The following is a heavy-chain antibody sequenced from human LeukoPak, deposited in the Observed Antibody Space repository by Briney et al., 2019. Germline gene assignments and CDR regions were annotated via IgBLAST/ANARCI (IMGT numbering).Heavy chain of an antibody. CDR3: ARDLAQWLGTDYYYGMDV. CDR2: IYHSGST. V-gene: IGHV4-59*12. J-gene: IGHJ6*02. Sequence: SETLSLTCTVSGGSISTYYWNWIRQPPGKGLEWIGYIYHSGSTYYNPSLKSRVTISVDTSKNQFSLKLSSVTAADTAVYYCARDLAQWLGTDYYYGMDVWGQGTTVTVSS. D-gene: IGHD6-19*01. CDR1: GGSISTYY.